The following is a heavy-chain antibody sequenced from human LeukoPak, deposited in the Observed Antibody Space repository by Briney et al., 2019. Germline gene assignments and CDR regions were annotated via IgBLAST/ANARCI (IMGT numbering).Heavy chain of an antibody. D-gene: IGHD2-21*02. CDR2: IHYSGTT. V-gene: IGHV4-39*01. J-gene: IGHJ5*01. CDR3: ARQSRSDFMHPINWFVA. Sequence: KPSETLSLTCNVSGGSINSGNYYWGWLRQPPGEGLEWIGSIHYSGTTYSNPSIKRRVTMSVDTSKNQFPVNLTSVNDAAPAVYSCARQSRSDFMHPINWFVAGGRGPRVTASS. CDR1: GGSINSGNYY.